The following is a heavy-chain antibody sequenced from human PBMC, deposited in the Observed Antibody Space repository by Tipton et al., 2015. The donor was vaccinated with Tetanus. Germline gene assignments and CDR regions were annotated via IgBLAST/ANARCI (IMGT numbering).Heavy chain of an antibody. J-gene: IGHJ2*01. V-gene: IGHV4-34*01. D-gene: IGHD5-18*01. CDR1: GGSFSAYY. Sequence: TLSLTCAVYGGSFSAYYWSWIRQSPGKGLEWIGEINHSGSTTYSPSFKSRVTISVDTPKNQFSLKLTSLTVADTAVYYCARGGSYSYGPRGFDLWGRGTQVTVSS. CDR3: ARGGSYSYGPRGFDL. CDR2: INHSGST.